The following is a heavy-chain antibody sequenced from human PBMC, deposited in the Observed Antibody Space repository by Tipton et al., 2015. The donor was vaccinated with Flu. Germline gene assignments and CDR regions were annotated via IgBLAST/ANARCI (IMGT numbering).Heavy chain of an antibody. CDR2: FSGSGGKT. J-gene: IGHJ5*02. CDR3: ARRSYSNYVSEPKNWFDP. V-gene: IGHV3-23*01. Sequence: SLRLSCAASGFTFIRYGMSWVRQAPGKGLEWVSGFSGSGGKTYLADSVKGRFTISRDISKNTLHLQMNSLRAEDTAVYYCARRSYSNYVSEPKNWFDPWGQGTLVTVSS. D-gene: IGHD4-11*01. CDR1: GFTFIRYG.